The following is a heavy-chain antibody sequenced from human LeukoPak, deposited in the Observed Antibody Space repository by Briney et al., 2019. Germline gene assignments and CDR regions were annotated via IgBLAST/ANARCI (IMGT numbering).Heavy chain of an antibody. CDR1: GGSISSYY. J-gene: IGHJ4*02. V-gene: IGHV4-59*01. CDR2: IYYSGST. D-gene: IGHD1-1*01. CDR3: ARVQRPLDGADY. Sequence: SETLSLTCTVSGGSISSYYWSWIRQPPGKGLEWIGYIYYSGSTYYNPSLKRRVTISVDTSKNLFSLKLSSVTAADTAVYYCARVQRPLDGADYWGQGTLVTVSS.